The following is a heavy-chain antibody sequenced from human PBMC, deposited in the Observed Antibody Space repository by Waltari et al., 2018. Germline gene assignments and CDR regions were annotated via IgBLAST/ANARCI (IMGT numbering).Heavy chain of an antibody. CDR2: INHSGST. D-gene: IGHD3-16*01. CDR3: ARGPRGSSPRSRGYYYYYMDV. CDR1: GGSFSGYY. J-gene: IGHJ6*03. Sequence: QVQLQQWGAGLLKPSETLSLTCAVYGGSFSGYYWSWIRQPPGKGLEWIGEINHSGSTNSNPSLKSRVTISVDTSKNQFSLKLSSVTAADTAVYYCARGPRGSSPRSRGYYYYYMDVWGKGTTVTISS. V-gene: IGHV4-34*01.